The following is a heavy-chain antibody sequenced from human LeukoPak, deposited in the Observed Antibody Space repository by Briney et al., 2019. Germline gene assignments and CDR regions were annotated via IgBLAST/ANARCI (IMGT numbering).Heavy chain of an antibody. CDR1: GYTFTGHY. V-gene: IGHV1-2*02. D-gene: IGHD5-12*01. J-gene: IGHJ4*02. CDR2: INPNSGVT. Sequence: ASVKVSCKASGYTFTGHYMHWVRQAPGQGLEWMGWINPNSGVTKFAQRFQGRVTMTRDTSTSTAYLDLSSLRSDDTAVYYCATAVLYGGNDFHYWGQGTLVTVSS. CDR3: ATAVLYGGNDFHY.